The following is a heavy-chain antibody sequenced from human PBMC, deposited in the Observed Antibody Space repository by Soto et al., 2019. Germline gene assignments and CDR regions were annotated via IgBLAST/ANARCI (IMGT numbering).Heavy chain of an antibody. J-gene: IGHJ1*01. CDR2: TSSSSSYI. CDR1: GFTFSSYS. Sequence: GGSLRLSCAASGFTFSSYSMNWVRKAPGKGLEWVSSTSSSSSYIYYADSVKGRFTISRDNAKNSLYLQMNSLRAEDTAVYYCASRYCSGGSCYSVPEYFQHWGQGTLVTVSS. V-gene: IGHV3-21*04. D-gene: IGHD2-15*01. CDR3: ASRYCSGGSCYSVPEYFQH.